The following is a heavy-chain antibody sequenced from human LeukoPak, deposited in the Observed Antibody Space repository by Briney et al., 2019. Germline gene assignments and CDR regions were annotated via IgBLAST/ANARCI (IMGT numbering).Heavy chain of an antibody. J-gene: IGHJ5*02. V-gene: IGHV3-30*02. CDR2: IRYDGSNK. D-gene: IGHD3-3*01. CDR3: AKGRLFYDFWSGTLFDP. CDR1: GFTFSSYG. Sequence: GGSLRLSCAASGFTFSSYGMHWVRQAPGKGLEWVAFIRYDGSNKYYADSVKGRFTISRDNSKNTLYLQMNSLRAEDTAVYYCAKGRLFYDFWSGTLFDPRGQGTLVTVSS.